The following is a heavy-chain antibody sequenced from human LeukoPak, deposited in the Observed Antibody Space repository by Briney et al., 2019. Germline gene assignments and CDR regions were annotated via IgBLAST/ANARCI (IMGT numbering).Heavy chain of an antibody. D-gene: IGHD5-12*01. CDR1: GGSISSYY. V-gene: IGHV4-59*01. CDR3: ARTPYGSTSYSGYDYYYYGMDV. J-gene: IGHJ6*02. CDR2: IYYSGST. Sequence: SETLSLTCTVSGGSISSYYWSWIRQPPGKGLEWIGYIYYSGSTKYNPSLNSRVTISVDTSKNQFSLKLSSVTAADTAIYYCARTPYGSTSYSGYDYYYYGMDVWGQGTTVTVSS.